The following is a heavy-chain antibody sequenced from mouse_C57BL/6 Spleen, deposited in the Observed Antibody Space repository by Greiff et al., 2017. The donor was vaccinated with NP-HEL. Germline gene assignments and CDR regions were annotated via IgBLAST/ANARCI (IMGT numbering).Heavy chain of an antibody. D-gene: IGHD2-10*01. J-gene: IGHJ2*01. V-gene: IGHV1-26*01. CDR2: INPNNGGT. CDR1: GYTFTDYY. Sequence: EVQLQQSGPELVKPGASVKISCKASGYTFTDYYMNWVKQSHGKSLEWIGDINPNNGGTSYNQKFKGKATLTVDKSSSTAYMELRSLTSEDSAVYYCARSPTGGYFDYWGQGTTLTVSS. CDR3: ARSPTGGYFDY.